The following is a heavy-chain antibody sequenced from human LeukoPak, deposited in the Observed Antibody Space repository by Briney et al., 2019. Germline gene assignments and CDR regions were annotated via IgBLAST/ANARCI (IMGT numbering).Heavy chain of an antibody. CDR1: RFAFSSYA. D-gene: IGHD6-13*01. Sequence: GGSLRLSCAASRFAFSSYAMSWVRQAPGKGLEWVSAISGSGGSTYYADSVKGRFTISRDNSKNTLYLQMNSLRAEDTAVYYCAKGSTDEQQLPDWFDPWGQGTLVTVSS. V-gene: IGHV3-23*01. CDR3: AKGSTDEQQLPDWFDP. CDR2: ISGSGGST. J-gene: IGHJ5*02.